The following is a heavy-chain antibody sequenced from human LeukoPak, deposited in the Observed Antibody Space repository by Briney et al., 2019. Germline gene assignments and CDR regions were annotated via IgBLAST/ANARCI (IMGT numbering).Heavy chain of an antibody. D-gene: IGHD3-3*01. CDR1: GFTFSSYG. CDR3: CRGPPVLRFLEWLSPYYYYDMDV. J-gene: IGHJ6*02. V-gene: IGHV3-33*01. Sequence: GRSLRLSCAASGFTFSSYGMHWVRQAPGKGLEWVAVIWYDGSNKYYADSVKGRFTISRDNSKNTLYLQMNSLRAEDTAVYYCCRGPPVLRFLEWLSPYYYYDMDVWGQGTTVTVSS. CDR2: IWYDGSNK.